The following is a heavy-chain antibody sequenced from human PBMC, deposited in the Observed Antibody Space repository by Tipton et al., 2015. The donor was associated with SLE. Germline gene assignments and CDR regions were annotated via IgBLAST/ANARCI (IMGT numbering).Heavy chain of an antibody. CDR2: IYYSGST. V-gene: IGHV4-59*01. CDR1: GGSISSYY. Sequence: TLSLTCTVSGGSISSYYWSWIRQPPGKGLEWIGYIYYSGSTNYNPSLKSRVTISVDTSKNQFSLKLSSVTAADTAVYYCARDGSLEVVPAAISYWYFDLWGRGTLVTVSS. J-gene: IGHJ2*01. CDR3: ARDGSLEVVPAAISYWYFDL. D-gene: IGHD2-2*01.